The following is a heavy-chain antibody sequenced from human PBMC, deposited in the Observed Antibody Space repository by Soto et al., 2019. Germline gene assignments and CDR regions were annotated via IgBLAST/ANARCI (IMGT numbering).Heavy chain of an antibody. Sequence: QITLKESGPTLVKPTQTLTLTCTFSGFSLSTSGVGVGWIRQTPGKALEWLALIYWDDDKRYSPSLKSRLTITKDTSRKQVVLTMTNMDPVDTATYYCSHRVVAPGYFDFWGQGTLVTVSS. CDR3: SHRVVAPGYFDF. CDR2: IYWDDDK. V-gene: IGHV2-5*02. J-gene: IGHJ4*02. D-gene: IGHD2-21*01. CDR1: GFSLSTSGVG.